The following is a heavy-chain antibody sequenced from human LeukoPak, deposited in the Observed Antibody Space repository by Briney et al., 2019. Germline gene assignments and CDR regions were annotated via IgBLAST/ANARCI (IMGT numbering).Heavy chain of an antibody. CDR1: GFAFSSNW. CDR3: ARDRAVTQVWVEFDS. V-gene: IGHV3-7*01. CDR2: ISPDGSGK. Sequence: GGSLRLSCAASGFAFSSNWMSGVRQAPGRGLEFVDNISPDGSGKYCMDSVQGRCAISRDNARSSLDLQLNSLRVEDTAVYFCARDRAVTQVWVEFDSWGQGTLVTVSS. D-gene: IGHD3-16*01. J-gene: IGHJ5*01.